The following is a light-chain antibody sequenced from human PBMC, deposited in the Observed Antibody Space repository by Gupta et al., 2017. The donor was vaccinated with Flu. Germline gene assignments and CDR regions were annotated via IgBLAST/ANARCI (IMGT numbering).Light chain of an antibody. J-gene: IGKJ1*01. V-gene: IGKV1-5*03. CDR3: QQYSTYAT. CDR2: KTS. CDR1: QSISNW. Sequence: ASVGDRVTITCRASQSISNWLAWYQQKSGKAPKLLIYKTSSLQSGVPSRFSGSGSGTEFTLTISSLQPDDFATYYCQQYSTYATFGQGTKVEIK.